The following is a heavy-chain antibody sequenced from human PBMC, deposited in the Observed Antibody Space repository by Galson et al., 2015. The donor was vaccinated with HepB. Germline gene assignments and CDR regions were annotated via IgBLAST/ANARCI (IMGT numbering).Heavy chain of an antibody. CDR1: GYIFGSYY. D-gene: IGHD6-19*01. CDR2: INPSGSRT. V-gene: IGHV1-46*01. Sequence: SVKVSCKASGYIFGSYYIQWIRQAPGQGLEWMGIINPSGSRTTYAQKFQGRITLTRDTSTNTAYMELSSLRSEDTAFYYCAIAVAGTQYNGVDVWGQGTTVTVSS. CDR3: AIAVAGTQYNGVDV. J-gene: IGHJ6*02.